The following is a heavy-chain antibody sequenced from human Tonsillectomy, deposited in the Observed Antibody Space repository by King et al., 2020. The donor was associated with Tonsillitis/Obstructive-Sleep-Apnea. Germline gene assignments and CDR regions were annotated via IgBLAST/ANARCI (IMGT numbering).Heavy chain of an antibody. V-gene: IGHV3-48*02. CDR2: IRSSSDTI. D-gene: IGHD3/OR15-3a*01. CDR1: GFTFSSYS. CDR3: VRDDSWAFDI. J-gene: IGHJ3*02. Sequence: VQLVESGGGLVQPGGSLRLSCAASGFTFSSYSMNWVRQAPGRGLEWVSHIRSSSDTIFYADSVKGRFTISSDNAKRSLYLQMNSLRDEDTAVYYCVRDDSWAFDIWGQGTMVTVSS.